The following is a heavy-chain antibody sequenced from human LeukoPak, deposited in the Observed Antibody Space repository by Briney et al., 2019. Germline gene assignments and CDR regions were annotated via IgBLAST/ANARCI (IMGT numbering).Heavy chain of an antibody. V-gene: IGHV1-2*06. D-gene: IGHD4-11*01. Sequence: GASVKVSCKASGYTFTGYYMHWVRQAPGQWLEWMGRINPNSGGTNYAQKFQGRVTMARDTSISTAYMELSRLRSDDTAVYYCARGRNQLTHSDYSRGAQRIFDYWGQGTLVTVSS. CDR3: ARGRNQLTHSDYSRGAQRIFDY. CDR1: GYTFTGYY. CDR2: INPNSGGT. J-gene: IGHJ4*02.